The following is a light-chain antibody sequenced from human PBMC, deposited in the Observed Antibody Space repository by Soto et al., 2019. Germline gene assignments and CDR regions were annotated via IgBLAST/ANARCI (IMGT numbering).Light chain of an antibody. CDR1: QSVSSNY. V-gene: IGKV3-20*01. CDR2: IAS. CDR3: QQDDSSPWT. Sequence: EIVLTQSPDTLSLSPGERATLSCRASQSVSSNYLAWYQQKTGQTPRLLIYIASTRAPGIPDRFRGSGSGTHFTVTISRLEPEDFAVYYCQQDDSSPWTFGQGTKVEIK. J-gene: IGKJ1*01.